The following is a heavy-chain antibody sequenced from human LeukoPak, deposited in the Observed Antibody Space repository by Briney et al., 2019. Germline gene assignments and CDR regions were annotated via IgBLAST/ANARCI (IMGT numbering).Heavy chain of an antibody. CDR1: GFTFSSYG. J-gene: IGHJ4*02. CDR2: IWYDGSNK. Sequence: PGGSLRLSCAASGFTFSSYGMHWVRQAPGKGLEWVAVIWYDGSNKYYADSVKGRFTISRDNSKHTLYLQMNSLRAEDTAVYYCASTSGWYEPIDYWGQGTLVTVSS. CDR3: ASTSGWYEPIDY. D-gene: IGHD6-19*01. V-gene: IGHV3-33*01.